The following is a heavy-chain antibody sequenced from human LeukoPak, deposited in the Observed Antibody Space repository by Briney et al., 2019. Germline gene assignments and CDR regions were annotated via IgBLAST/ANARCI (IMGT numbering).Heavy chain of an antibody. CDR2: ISTSSSSI. V-gene: IGHV3-48*03. Sequence: GGSLRLSCAASRFNFRSYEMNWVRQAPGKGLEWVSSISTSSSSIYYADSVKGRFTISRDNAENSLYLQMNSLRAEDTAVYYCAGEIDHDTLTCFSRAMDVWGQGTTVTVSS. CDR1: RFNFRSYE. D-gene: IGHD3-9*01. J-gene: IGHJ6*02. CDR3: AGEIDHDTLTCFSRAMDV.